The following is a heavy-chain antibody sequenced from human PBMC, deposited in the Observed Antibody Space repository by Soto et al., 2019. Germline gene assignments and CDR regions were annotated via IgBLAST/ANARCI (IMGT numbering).Heavy chain of an antibody. CDR1: GGSLYSSNW. Sequence: SETLSLTCDVSGGSLYSSNWWTWVRQTPGKGLEWIGEIHHSGSTNYNPSLKSRVTISADKSKNQFFLNLASVTAADTAMYYCAREVDSSGYYYDYWGQGTLVTVS. CDR3: AREVDSSGYYYDY. D-gene: IGHD3-22*01. V-gene: IGHV4-4*02. J-gene: IGHJ4*02. CDR2: IHHSGST.